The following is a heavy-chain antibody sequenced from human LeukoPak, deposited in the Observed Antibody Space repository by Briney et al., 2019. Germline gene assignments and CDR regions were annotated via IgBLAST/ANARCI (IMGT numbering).Heavy chain of an antibody. V-gene: IGHV1-69*01. Sequence: GASVKVSCKASGGTFSSYAISWVRQAPGQGLEWMGGIIPIFGTANYAQKFQGRVTITADESTSTAYMELSSLRSEDTAAYYCARDFWYGGNSGFDYWGQGTLVTVSS. CDR1: GGTFSSYA. J-gene: IGHJ4*02. D-gene: IGHD4-23*01. CDR2: IIPIFGTA. CDR3: ARDFWYGGNSGFDY.